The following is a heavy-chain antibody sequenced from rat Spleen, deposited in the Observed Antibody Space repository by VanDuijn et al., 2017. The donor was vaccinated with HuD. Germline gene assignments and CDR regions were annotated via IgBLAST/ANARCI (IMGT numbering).Heavy chain of an antibody. V-gene: IGHV5-25*01. CDR1: GFTFSNYY. J-gene: IGHJ2*01. CDR2: ISTGGGNT. CDR3: ARQITTRDYFDY. Sequence: EVQLVESGGGLVQPGRSLKLSCAASGFTFSNYYMAWVRQAPTKGLEWVAYISTGGGNTYYRDSVKGRFTISRDNAKSTLFLQMDSLRSEDTATYYCARQITTRDYFDYWGQGVMVTVSS. D-gene: IGHD1-10*01.